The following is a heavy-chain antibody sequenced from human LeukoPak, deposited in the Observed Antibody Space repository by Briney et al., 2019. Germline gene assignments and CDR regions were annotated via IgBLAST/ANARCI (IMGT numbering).Heavy chain of an antibody. CDR3: AKPQEQWLDAKTGAFDI. CDR1: GGSISSSNW. D-gene: IGHD6-19*01. Sequence: SGTLSLTCAVSGGSISSSNWWSWVRQPPGKGLEWIGEIYHSGSTNYNPSLKSRVTISVDKSKNQFSLKLSSVTAADTAVYYCAKPQEQWLDAKTGAFDIWGQGTMVTVSS. V-gene: IGHV4-4*02. CDR2: IYHSGST. J-gene: IGHJ3*02.